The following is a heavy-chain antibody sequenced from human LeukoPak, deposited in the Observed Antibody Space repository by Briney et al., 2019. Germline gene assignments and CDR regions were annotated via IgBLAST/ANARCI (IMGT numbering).Heavy chain of an antibody. Sequence: PSETLSLTCTVSGYSISSGYYWGWIRQPPGKGLEWIGSIYHSGSTYYNPSLKSRVTISVDTSKNQFSLKLSPVTAADTAVYYCARGSLYCTNGVCYLDYWGQGTLVTVSS. CDR3: ARGSLYCTNGVCYLDY. V-gene: IGHV4-38-2*02. CDR2: IYHSGST. CDR1: GYSISSGYY. J-gene: IGHJ4*02. D-gene: IGHD2-8*01.